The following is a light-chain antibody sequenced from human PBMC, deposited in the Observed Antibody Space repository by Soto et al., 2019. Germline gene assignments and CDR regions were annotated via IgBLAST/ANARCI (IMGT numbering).Light chain of an antibody. J-gene: IGKJ4*01. CDR2: DAS. V-gene: IGKV3D-15*01. Sequence: EMVVTQSPATLSVSPGERVTLSCRTRQDVSTSLAWYQQKPGQPPSLLIYDASTRATGTPARFSGSGSGTEFTLAVSSLQSEDYALYFCQQYIRWPLTFGGGTKVEIK. CDR1: QDVSTS. CDR3: QQYIRWPLT.